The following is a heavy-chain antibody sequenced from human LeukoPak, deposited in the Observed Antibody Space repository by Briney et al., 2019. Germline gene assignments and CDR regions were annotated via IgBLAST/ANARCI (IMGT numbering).Heavy chain of an antibody. CDR2: IYHSGST. J-gene: IGHJ3*02. V-gene: IGHV4-38-2*01. CDR1: GYSISSGYY. D-gene: IGHD2-15*01. Sequence: SETLSLTCAVSGYSISSGYYCGWIRQPPGKGLEWIGSIYHSGSTYYNPSLKSRVTISVDTSKNQFSLKLSSVTAADTAVYYCGSVEVDAFDIWGQGTMVTVSS. CDR3: GSVEVDAFDI.